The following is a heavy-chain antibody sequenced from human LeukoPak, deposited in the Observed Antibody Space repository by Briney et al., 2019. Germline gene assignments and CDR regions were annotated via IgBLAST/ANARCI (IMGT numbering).Heavy chain of an antibody. J-gene: IGHJ4*02. D-gene: IGHD6-19*01. V-gene: IGHV4-39*01. Sequence: PSETLSLTCTVSGGSISSSSYYWGWIRQPPGKGLEWIGSIYYSGSTYYNPSLKSRVTMSVDTSKNQFSLKLSSVTAADTAVYYCARSRIAVAGGFDYWGQGTLVTVSS. CDR3: ARSRIAVAGGFDY. CDR2: IYYSGST. CDR1: GGSISSSSYY.